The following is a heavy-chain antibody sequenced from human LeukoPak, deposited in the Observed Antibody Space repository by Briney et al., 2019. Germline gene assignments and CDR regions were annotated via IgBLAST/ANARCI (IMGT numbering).Heavy chain of an antibody. V-gene: IGHV1-18*01. Sequence: ASVKVSCKASGYTFTSYGISWVRQAPGQGLEWMGWISTYNGNTRYAQKLQGRGTMTTDTSTSTAYMELRSLRSEDTAVYYCARDQRVRGSYYYYMDVWGKGTTVTVSS. CDR2: ISTYNGNT. CDR1: GYTFTSYG. J-gene: IGHJ6*03. D-gene: IGHD3-10*01. CDR3: ARDQRVRGSYYYYMDV.